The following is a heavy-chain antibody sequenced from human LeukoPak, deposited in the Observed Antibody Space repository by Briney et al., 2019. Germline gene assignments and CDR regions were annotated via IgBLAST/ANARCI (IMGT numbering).Heavy chain of an antibody. CDR2: IYSGDST. CDR1: GFTVSSNY. CDR3: ARDLEGYHYGSGNYPQ. D-gene: IGHD3-10*01. V-gene: IGHV3-66*01. J-gene: IGHJ4*02. Sequence: GGSLRLSCAASGFTVSSNYMSWVRQAPGKGLEWVSVIYSGDSTYYADSVKGRFTISRDNSKNTLYLQMNTLRAEDTAVYYCARDLEGYHYGSGNYPQWGQGTLITVSS.